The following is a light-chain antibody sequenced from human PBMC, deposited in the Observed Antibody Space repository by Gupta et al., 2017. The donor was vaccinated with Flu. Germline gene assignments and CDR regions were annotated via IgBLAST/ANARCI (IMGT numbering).Light chain of an antibody. V-gene: IGLV3-1*01. J-gene: IGLJ1*01. CDR2: QDN. Sequence: SYELTLPPSVAVSPGQTASITCSGDHLGDKYVSWYQQKPGQSPLLVIYQDNKRPSGIPERFSGSNSGNTATLTISGTQAMDEADYYCQTWDRATSSYVFGTGTKVTVL. CDR1: HLGDKY. CDR3: QTWDRATSSYV.